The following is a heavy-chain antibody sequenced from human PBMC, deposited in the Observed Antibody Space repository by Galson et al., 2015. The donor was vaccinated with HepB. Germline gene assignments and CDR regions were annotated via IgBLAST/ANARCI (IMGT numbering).Heavy chain of an antibody. CDR1: GFSFSSYS. CDR3: ARDRLGYYGMDV. Sequence: SLRLSCAASGFSFSSYSMNWVRQAPGKGLEWVSYISSSGSNVYYADSVEGRFIISRDSAKYSLYLQIDSLSDEDTAVYYCARDRLGYYGMDVWGQGTTATVSS. CDR2: ISSSGSNV. D-gene: IGHD6-19*01. J-gene: IGHJ6*02. V-gene: IGHV3-48*02.